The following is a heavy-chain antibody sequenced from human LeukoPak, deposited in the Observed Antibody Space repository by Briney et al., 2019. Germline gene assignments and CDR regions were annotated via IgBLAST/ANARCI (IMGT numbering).Heavy chain of an antibody. CDR1: GYSLTSYW. CDR2: IYPGDSDT. J-gene: IGHJ4*02. Sequence: GESLKISCKGSGYSLTSYWIGWVRQMPGKGLEWMGIIYPGDSDTRYSPSFQGQVTISADKSISTAYLQWSSLKASDTAMYYCAASSSTSCYGCDYWGQGTLVTVSS. CDR3: AASSSTSCYGCDY. V-gene: IGHV5-51*01. D-gene: IGHD2-2*01.